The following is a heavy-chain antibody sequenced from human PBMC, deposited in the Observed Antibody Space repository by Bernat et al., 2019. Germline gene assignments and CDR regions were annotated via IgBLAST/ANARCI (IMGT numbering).Heavy chain of an antibody. J-gene: IGHJ4*02. Sequence: EVQLVESGGGLVKPGGSLRLSCAASGFTFSNAWMSWVRQAPGKGLEWVGRIKSKTDGGTTDYAAPVKGRFTISRDDSKNTLYLQMNSLKTEDTAVYYCTTGPDSGSYPRDYWGQGTLVTVSS. V-gene: IGHV3-15*01. CDR2: IKSKTDGGTT. CDR3: TTGPDSGSYPRDY. D-gene: IGHD1-26*01. CDR1: GFTFSNAW.